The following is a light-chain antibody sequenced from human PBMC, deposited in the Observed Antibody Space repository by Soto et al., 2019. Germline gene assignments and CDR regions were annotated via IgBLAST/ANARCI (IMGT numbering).Light chain of an antibody. CDR3: QQYIASPPMYT. CDR1: QSVISAF. Sequence: EIVLTQSPGTLSLSPGERASLSCRASQSVISAFSAWYQQKPGQAPRLLIYGASTRATGIPDRFSGSGSGTDFTLTISRLEPEDFALYYCQQYIASPPMYTFGQGTKLEIK. J-gene: IGKJ2*01. CDR2: GAS. V-gene: IGKV3-20*01.